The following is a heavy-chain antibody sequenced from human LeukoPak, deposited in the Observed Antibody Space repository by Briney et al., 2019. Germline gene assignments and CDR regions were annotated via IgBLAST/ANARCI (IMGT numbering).Heavy chain of an antibody. J-gene: IGHJ5*02. CDR3: ATPPVGYYYGSGRSSWFDP. CDR2: FDPEDGET. D-gene: IGHD3-10*01. CDR1: GYTFTSYD. V-gene: IGHV1-24*01. Sequence: GASVKVSCKASGYTFTSYDINWVRQATGQGLEWMGGFDPEDGETIYAQKFQGRVTMTEDTSTDTAYMELSSLRSEDTAVYYCATPPVGYYYGSGRSSWFDPWGQGTLVTVSS.